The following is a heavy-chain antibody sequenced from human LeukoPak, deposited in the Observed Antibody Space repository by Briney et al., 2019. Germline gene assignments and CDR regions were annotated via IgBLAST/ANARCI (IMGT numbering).Heavy chain of an antibody. J-gene: IGHJ4*02. V-gene: IGHV3-7*04. D-gene: IGHD5-24*01. Sequence: GGSLRLSCAASGFPFSSYWMTWVRQAPGKGLEWVANIKQDGSKKSYVDSVKGRFTISRDNAKNSLYLQMNSLRAEDTAIYYCTRVGYIDEGIDYWGQGTLVTVSS. CDR3: TRVGYIDEGIDY. CDR2: IKQDGSKK. CDR1: GFPFSSYW.